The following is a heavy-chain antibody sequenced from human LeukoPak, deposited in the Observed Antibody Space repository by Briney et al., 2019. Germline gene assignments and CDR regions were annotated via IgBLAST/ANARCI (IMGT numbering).Heavy chain of an antibody. CDR1: GASVSGGYY. CDR2: FYYSGST. CDR3: ARGIVGTTNVDF. Sequence: SSETLSLTCTVSGASVSGGYYWTWIRQPPGKGLEWIGYFYYSGSTNYNPSLKSRVTISVDWSENQFSLKVTSLTAADTAVYYCARGIVGTTNVDFWGQGALVTVSS. J-gene: IGHJ4*02. V-gene: IGHV4-61*08. D-gene: IGHD1-26*01.